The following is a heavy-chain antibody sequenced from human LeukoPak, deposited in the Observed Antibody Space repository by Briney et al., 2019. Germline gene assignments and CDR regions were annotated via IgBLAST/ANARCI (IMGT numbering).Heavy chain of an antibody. CDR2: IYYSGST. CDR1: GGSISSYY. J-gene: IGHJ4*02. CDR3: ARGRGYPEWVDY. Sequence: PSETLSLTCTVSGGSISSYYWSWIRQPPGKGLEWIGYIYYSGSTNYNPSLKSRVTISVDTSKNQFSLKLSSVTAADTAVYYCARGRGYPEWVDYWGQGTLVTVSS. V-gene: IGHV4-59*01. D-gene: IGHD3-3*01.